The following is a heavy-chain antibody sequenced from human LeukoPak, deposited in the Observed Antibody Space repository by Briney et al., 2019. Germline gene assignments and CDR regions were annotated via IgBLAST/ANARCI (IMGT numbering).Heavy chain of an antibody. CDR2: INHSGST. D-gene: IGHD2-15*01. J-gene: IGHJ4*02. CDR3: ARGHGCSGGSCYFPSPLLN. V-gene: IGHV4-34*01. Sequence: SETLSLTCAVYGGSFSGYYWSWIRQPPGKGLEWIGEINHSGSTNYNPSLKSRVTISVDTSKNQFSLKLSSVTAADTAVYYCARGHGCSGGSCYFPSPLLNWGQGTLVTVSS. CDR1: GGSFSGYY.